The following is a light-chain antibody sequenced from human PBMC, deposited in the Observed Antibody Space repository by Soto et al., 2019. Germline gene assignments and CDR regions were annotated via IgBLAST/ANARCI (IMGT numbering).Light chain of an antibody. CDR1: NGHSSFA. CDR2: LNNDGSL. V-gene: IGLV4-69*01. J-gene: IGLJ2*01. CDR3: QTGGTAPL. Sequence: QSVLTQSPSASASLGASVTLTCTLSNGHSSFAIAWHQQQPEKGPRYLMKLNNDGSLNKGDGIPDRFSASSSGAERYLTISNLQSDDEADYYCQTGGTAPLFGGGTQLTVL.